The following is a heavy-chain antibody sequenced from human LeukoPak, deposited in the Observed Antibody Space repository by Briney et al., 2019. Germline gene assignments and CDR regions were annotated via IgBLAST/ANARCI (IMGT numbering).Heavy chain of an antibody. CDR3: ARGTVDILTGYRTHFDY. J-gene: IGHJ4*02. CDR2: INHSGST. CDR1: GGSFSGYY. V-gene: IGHV4-34*01. Sequence: SETLSLTCAVYGGSFSGYYWSWIRQPPGKGLEWIGEINHSGSTNYNPSLKSRVTISVDTSKNHFSLKLSSVIAADTAVYYCARGTVDILTGYRTHFDYWGQGTLVTVSS. D-gene: IGHD3-9*01.